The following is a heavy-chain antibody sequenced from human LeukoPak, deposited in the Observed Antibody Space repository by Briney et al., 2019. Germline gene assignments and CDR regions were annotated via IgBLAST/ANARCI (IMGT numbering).Heavy chain of an antibody. J-gene: IGHJ4*01. V-gene: IGHV3-48*01. CDR3: AKVVQTGNSMFDY. CDR2: ISSSSSTI. D-gene: IGHD2/OR15-2a*01. Sequence: PGGSLRLSCAASGFTFSSHSMNWVRQAPGKGLEWVSYISSSSSTIYYADSVKGRFTISRDNSRNTLYLQMNSLGVEDTAIYFCAKVVQTGNSMFDYWGQGALVTVSS. CDR1: GFTFSSHS.